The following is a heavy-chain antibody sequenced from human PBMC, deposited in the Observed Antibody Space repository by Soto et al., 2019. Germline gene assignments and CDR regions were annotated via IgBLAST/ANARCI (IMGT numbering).Heavy chain of an antibody. CDR2: VYQSGST. J-gene: IGHJ3*01. V-gene: IGHV4-30-2*01. Sequence: QLQLQESASGLVRPSQTLSLTCAVSGGSVNSGGFSWNWIRQPPGKGLEWIGYVYQSGSTYYNPSLRSRVSISLDRSKNQFSLTLNSVTGADTAVYYCARDWGYCSSSSCREPAFDVWGQGTVVTVSS. CDR1: GGSVNSGGFS. CDR3: ARDWGYCSSSSCREPAFDV. D-gene: IGHD2-15*01.